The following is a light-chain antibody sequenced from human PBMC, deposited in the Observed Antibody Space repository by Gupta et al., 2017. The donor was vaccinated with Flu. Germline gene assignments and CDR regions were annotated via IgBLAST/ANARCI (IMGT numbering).Light chain of an antibody. CDR1: QSVSRN. Sequence: EIVMTQSPATLSVSPGKRVTLSCRASQSVSRNFAWYQQKPGQAPRLLIYRASTRANGLPDRFSGSGSGTEFTLTISSLQSEDFALYYCQHYNNWPPESFGQGTKLEIK. V-gene: IGKV3-15*01. CDR2: RAS. CDR3: QHYNNWPPES. J-gene: IGKJ2*03.